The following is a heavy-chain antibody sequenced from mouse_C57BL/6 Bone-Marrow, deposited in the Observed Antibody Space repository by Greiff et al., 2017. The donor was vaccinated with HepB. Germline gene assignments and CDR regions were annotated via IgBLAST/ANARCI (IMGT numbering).Heavy chain of an antibody. Sequence: VQLQQSGTVLARPGASVKMSCKTSGYTFTSYWMHWVKQRPGQGLEWIGAIYPGNSDTSYNQKFKGKAKLTAVTSASTAYMELSSLTNEDSAVYYCTSSITTVVASRYAMDDWGQGTSVTVSS. CDR2: IYPGNSDT. CDR3: TSSITTVVASRYAMDD. J-gene: IGHJ4*01. V-gene: IGHV1-5*01. D-gene: IGHD1-1*01. CDR1: GYTFTSYW.